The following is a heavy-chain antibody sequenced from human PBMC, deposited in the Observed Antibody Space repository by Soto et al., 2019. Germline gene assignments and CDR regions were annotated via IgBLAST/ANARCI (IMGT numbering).Heavy chain of an antibody. J-gene: IGHJ6*02. CDR3: AGPGGKTRTLGELSWFTKVYYYYGMDV. CDR2: INHSGGT. CDR1: GGSFSGHY. D-gene: IGHD3-16*02. V-gene: IGHV4-34*01. Sequence: SETLSLTCAVYGGSFSGHYWSWIRQPPGKGLEWIGEINHSGGTSYNPSLKSRVTISVDTSKNQFSLKLTSVTAADTAVYYCAGPGGKTRTLGELSWFTKVYYYYGMDVWGQGTTVTVSS.